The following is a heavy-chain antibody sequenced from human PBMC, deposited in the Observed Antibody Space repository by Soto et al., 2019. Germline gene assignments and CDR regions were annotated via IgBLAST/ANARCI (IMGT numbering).Heavy chain of an antibody. CDR1: GYTFTTYG. CDR3: AGYFKKSSSWTPDFDY. CDR2: ISAYSGNT. J-gene: IGHJ4*02. Sequence: QVQLVQSGAEVKKPGASVKVSCKASGYTFTTYGISWVRQAPGQGLEWMGWISAYSGNTKFAQKLQGRVTMTTDTSTTKAYRELRAHTSDDKSVNNCAGYFKKSSSWTPDFDYWGQGPLVTVSS. V-gene: IGHV1-18*01. D-gene: IGHD6-13*01.